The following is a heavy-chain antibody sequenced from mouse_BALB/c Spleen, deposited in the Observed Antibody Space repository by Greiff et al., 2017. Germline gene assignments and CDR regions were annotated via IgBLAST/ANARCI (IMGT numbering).Heavy chain of an antibody. CDR1: GFTFNTNA. V-gene: IGHV10S3*01. CDR2: IRSKSNNYAT. J-gene: IGHJ3*01. CDR3: VMDGNYPWFAY. D-gene: IGHD2-1*01. Sequence: EVQLVETGGGLVQPKGSLKLSCAASGFTFNTNAMNWVRQAPGKGLEWVARIRSKSNNYATYYADSVKDRFTISRDDSQSMLYLQMNNLKTEDTAMYYCVMDGNYPWFAYWGQGTLVTVSA.